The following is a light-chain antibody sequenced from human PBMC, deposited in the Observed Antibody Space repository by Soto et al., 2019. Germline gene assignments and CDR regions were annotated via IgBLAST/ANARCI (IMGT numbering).Light chain of an antibody. CDR2: DAS. Sequence: EIVLTQSPATLSLYPGERATLSCGASQSVSSSYLAWYQQKPGLAPRLLIYDASSRATGIPDRFSGSGSGTDVTLTISRLEPEDCAVYYCQQYGSSPYTCGQGTKLEIK. CDR1: QSVSSSY. CDR3: QQYGSSPYT. V-gene: IGKV3D-20*01. J-gene: IGKJ2*01.